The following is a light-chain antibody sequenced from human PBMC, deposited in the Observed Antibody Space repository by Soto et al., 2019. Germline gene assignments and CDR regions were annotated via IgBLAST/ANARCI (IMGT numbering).Light chain of an antibody. CDR1: QGISNY. CDR3: QNRALT. V-gene: IGKV1-27*01. CDR2: AAS. J-gene: IGKJ4*01. Sequence: DIQMTQSPSSLSASVGDRVTITCRASQGISNYLAWYQQKPGKVPKLLIYAASTLQSGVPSRFSGSGSGTDFTLTISSLQPEDVATYYCQNRALTFGGGTKVEIK.